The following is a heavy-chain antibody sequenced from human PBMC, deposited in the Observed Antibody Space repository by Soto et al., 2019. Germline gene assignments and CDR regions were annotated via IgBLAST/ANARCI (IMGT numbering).Heavy chain of an antibody. J-gene: IGHJ4*01. Sequence: EVQLVESGGGLVQPGGSLRLSCAASGFTFSNAWINWVRQAPGKGLEWVGRIKSKTDGRTTDFAAPVKGRFAISRDDSKNIAYMQMNSLKIEDTAVYYCSTDSYSDMTVVRLDNWGHGTLVTVSS. CDR1: GFTFSNAW. CDR3: STDSYSDMTVVRLDN. CDR2: IKSKTDGRTT. V-gene: IGHV3-15*07. D-gene: IGHD3-22*01.